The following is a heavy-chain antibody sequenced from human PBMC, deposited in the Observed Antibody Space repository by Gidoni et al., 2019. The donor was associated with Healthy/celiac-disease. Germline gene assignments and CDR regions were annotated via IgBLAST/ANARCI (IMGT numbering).Heavy chain of an antibody. V-gene: IGHV3-23*01. CDR2: ISGSGGST. D-gene: IGHD3-22*01. CDR1: GFTFTSYA. Sequence: EVQLLESGGGLVQPGGSLRLACAVSGFTFTSYAMSWVRHAPGKGLGWVSAISGSGGSTYYADSVKGRFTISRDNSKNTLYLQMNSLRAEDTAVYYCAKDDYYDSSPNGVFDYWGQGTLVTVSS. J-gene: IGHJ4*02. CDR3: AKDDYYDSSPNGVFDY.